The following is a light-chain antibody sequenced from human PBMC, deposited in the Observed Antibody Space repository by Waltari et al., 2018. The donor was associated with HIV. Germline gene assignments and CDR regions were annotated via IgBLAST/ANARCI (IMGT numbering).Light chain of an antibody. V-gene: IGLV1-44*01. CDR3: AVWDGSLSAYV. J-gene: IGLJ1*01. Sequence: QSVLTQPPSASGAPGHRVTISCSARTFNTGRSHVLWYQQLPETAPKLLIHVNYYRPSGVPDRFSGSKSGTSASLAISGLQSEDEADYYCAVWDGSLSAYVFGPGTTVTV. CDR1: TFNTGRSH. CDR2: VNY.